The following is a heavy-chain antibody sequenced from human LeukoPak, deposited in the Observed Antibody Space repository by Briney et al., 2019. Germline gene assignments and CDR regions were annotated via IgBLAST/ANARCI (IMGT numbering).Heavy chain of an antibody. CDR1: GFTFSSYA. CDR3: ARDRVETNIVVVTAIPSAGRFDP. Sequence: GGSLRLSCAASGFTFSSYAMHWVRQAPGKGLEWVAVISYDGSNKYYADSVKGRFTISRDNSKNTLYLQMNSLRAEDTAVYYCARDRVETNIVVVTAIPSAGRFDPWGQGTLVTVSS. J-gene: IGHJ5*02. CDR2: ISYDGSNK. V-gene: IGHV3-30-3*01. D-gene: IGHD2-21*02.